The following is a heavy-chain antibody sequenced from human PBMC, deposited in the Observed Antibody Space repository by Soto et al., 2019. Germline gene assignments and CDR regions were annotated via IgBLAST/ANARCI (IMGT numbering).Heavy chain of an antibody. CDR3: ARPGYSGYGDDY. Sequence: GEALKSSCKGSGYSFTSYWISWVRQMPGKGLEWMGRIDPSDSYTNYSPSFQGHVTISADKSISTAYLQWSSLKASDTAMYYCARPGYSGYGDDYWGQGTLVTVSS. V-gene: IGHV5-10-1*01. J-gene: IGHJ4*02. CDR2: IDPSDSYT. D-gene: IGHD5-12*01. CDR1: GYSFTSYW.